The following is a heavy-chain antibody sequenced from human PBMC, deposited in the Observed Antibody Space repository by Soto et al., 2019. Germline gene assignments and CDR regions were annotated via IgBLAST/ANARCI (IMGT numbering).Heavy chain of an antibody. Sequence: GGSLRLSCAASGFTFSSYAMSWVRQAPGKGLEWVSAISGSGGSTYYADSVKGRFTISRDNSKNTLYLQMNSLRAEDTAVYYCAKLTYGYDILTGLRYWGQGTLVTVSS. J-gene: IGHJ4*02. CDR1: GFTFSSYA. D-gene: IGHD3-9*01. CDR2: ISGSGGST. V-gene: IGHV3-23*01. CDR3: AKLTYGYDILTGLRY.